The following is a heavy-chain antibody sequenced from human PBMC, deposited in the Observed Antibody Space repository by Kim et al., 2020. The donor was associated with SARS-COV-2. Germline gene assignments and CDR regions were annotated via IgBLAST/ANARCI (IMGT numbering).Heavy chain of an antibody. V-gene: IGHV4-31*03. CDR1: GGSISSGGYY. J-gene: IGHJ4*02. D-gene: IGHD5-12*01. CDR2: IYYSGST. Sequence: SETLSLTCTVSGGSISSGGYYWSWIRQHPGKGLEWIGYIYYSGSTYYNPSLKSRVTISVDTSKNQFSLKLSSVTAADTAVYYCARGGGPGDGYNLGYWGQGTLVTVSS. CDR3: ARGGGPGDGYNLGY.